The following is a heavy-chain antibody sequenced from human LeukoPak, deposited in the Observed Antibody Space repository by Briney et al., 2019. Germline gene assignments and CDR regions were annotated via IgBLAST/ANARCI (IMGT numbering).Heavy chain of an antibody. D-gene: IGHD3-3*01. V-gene: IGHV3-48*02. J-gene: IGHJ4*02. Sequence: GGSLRLSCAASGFTFSSYSMNWVRQAPGKGLEWDSYISSSSSTIYYADSVKGRFTISRDNAKNSLYLQMNSLRDEDTAVYYCARGGTYYDFWSGYYLDYWGQGTLVTVSS. CDR3: ARGGTYYDFWSGYYLDY. CDR1: GFTFSSYS. CDR2: ISSSSSTI.